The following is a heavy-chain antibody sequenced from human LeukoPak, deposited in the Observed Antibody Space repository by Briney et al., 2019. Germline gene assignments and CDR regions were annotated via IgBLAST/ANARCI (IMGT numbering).Heavy chain of an antibody. Sequence: PSETLSLICTVSGGSIGTSYWSWIRQPPGKGLEWIGDIDYTVATKYNPSLKSRATLSVDLSKTQFPLRLTSVSAPDPAVYYCARQNDFMVVPVDWGQGTLVTVSS. V-gene: IGHV4-59*08. J-gene: IGHJ1*01. CDR2: IDYTVAT. D-gene: IGHD2-2*01. CDR3: ARQNDFMVVPVD. CDR1: GGSIGTSY.